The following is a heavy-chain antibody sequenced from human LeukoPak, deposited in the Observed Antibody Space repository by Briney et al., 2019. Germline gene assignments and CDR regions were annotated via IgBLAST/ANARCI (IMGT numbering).Heavy chain of an antibody. V-gene: IGHV1-69*05. CDR2: VMPLFGTP. CDR3: AATVGYIHRHPLYYLDY. J-gene: IGHJ4*02. D-gene: IGHD3-10*01. CDR1: GGTFNNYA. Sequence: SVKVSCKASGGTFNNYAISWVRQAPGQGPEWMGGVMPLFGTPSYAQKFQGRVTVITDDSTNTAYMEVSSLRYDDTAIYYCAATVGYIHRHPLYYLDYWGQGTLVIVSS.